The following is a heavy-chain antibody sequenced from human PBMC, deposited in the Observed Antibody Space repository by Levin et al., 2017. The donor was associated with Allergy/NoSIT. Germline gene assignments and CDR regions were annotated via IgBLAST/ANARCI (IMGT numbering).Heavy chain of an antibody. D-gene: IGHD5-24*01. CDR3: ARHNGPGDGYNYGFDY. CDR1: GGSIRSSSYY. Sequence: SQTLSLTCTVSGGSIRSSSYYWGWIRQPPGKGLEWIGSIYYSGSTYYNPSLKSRVTISVDTSKNQFSLKLSSVTAADTAVYYCARHNGPGDGYNYGFDYWGQGTLVAVSS. V-gene: IGHV4-39*01. CDR2: IYYSGST. J-gene: IGHJ4*02.